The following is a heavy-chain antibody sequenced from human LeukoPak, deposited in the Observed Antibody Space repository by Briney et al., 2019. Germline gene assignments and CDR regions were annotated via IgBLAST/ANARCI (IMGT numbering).Heavy chain of an antibody. CDR2: IYPGDSDT. J-gene: IGHJ3*02. Sequence: GESLKISCKGSGYRFTSYWIGWVRQMPGKGLEWMGIIYPGDSDTRYSPSFQGQVTISADKSISTAYLQWSSLKASDTAMYYCARQSPRYCSSTSCYAGGGYDAFDIWGQGTMVTVSS. CDR3: ARQSPRYCSSTSCYAGGGYDAFDI. V-gene: IGHV5-51*01. D-gene: IGHD2-2*01. CDR1: GYRFTSYW.